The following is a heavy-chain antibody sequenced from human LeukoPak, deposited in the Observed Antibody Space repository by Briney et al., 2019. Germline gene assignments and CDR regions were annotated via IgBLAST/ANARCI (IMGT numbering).Heavy chain of an antibody. CDR3: ARCPTLGYGQYNWFDP. CDR2: IYSGGST. J-gene: IGHJ5*02. Sequence: PGGSLRLSCAASGFTVSRNYMSWVRQAPGKGLEWVSVIYSGGSTYYADSVKGRFTISRDNSKNTLYLQMNSLRTDDTAVYYCARCPTLGYGQYNWFDPWGQGTLVTVSS. V-gene: IGHV3-53*05. D-gene: IGHD6-13*01. CDR1: GFTVSRNY.